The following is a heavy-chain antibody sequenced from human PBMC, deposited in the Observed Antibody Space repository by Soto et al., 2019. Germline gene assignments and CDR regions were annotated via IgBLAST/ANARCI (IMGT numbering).Heavy chain of an antibody. Sequence: GGSLRLSCAASGLTISNNYMNWVRLAPGEGLEWVSIIYSGGSTYYADSVKGRFTISRDNSKNTLYLQMSSLRVEDTAVYYCVKGYSSSWYVWFDYWGQGTLVTVSS. CDR3: VKGYSSSWYVWFDY. V-gene: IGHV3-66*01. CDR1: GLTISNNY. J-gene: IGHJ4*02. D-gene: IGHD6-13*01. CDR2: IYSGGST.